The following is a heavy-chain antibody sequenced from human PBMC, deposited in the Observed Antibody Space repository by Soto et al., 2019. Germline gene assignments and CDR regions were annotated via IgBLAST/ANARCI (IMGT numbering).Heavy chain of an antibody. V-gene: IGHV4-4*07. CDR1: AGSINSYS. Sequence: NPSETLSLTFTVSAGSINSYSWTWVRQPAGKGLEWIGRIYTSGSTNYNPSLKSRVTMSIDTSKNQISLNLNSVTAADTAVYYCARVGMTGTVLGSWFDPCGQGTLVTVSS. CDR2: IYTSGST. J-gene: IGHJ5*02. D-gene: IGHD3-9*01. CDR3: ARVGMTGTVLGSWFDP.